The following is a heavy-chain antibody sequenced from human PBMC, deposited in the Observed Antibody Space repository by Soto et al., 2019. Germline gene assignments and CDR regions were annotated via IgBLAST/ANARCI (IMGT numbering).Heavy chain of an antibody. V-gene: IGHV1-69*12. D-gene: IGHD1-26*01. CDR3: ATDIDRAQLGGTYYSILDV. CDR1: GGTFSNSA. Sequence: QVQLEQSGAEVKKPGSSVKVSCKASGGTFSNSAISWVRQAPGQGLEWMGGIMPIFRTPEDAQKIKGRVTITAQXSTXXAXSELIGPRADDPAVYYCATDIDRAQLGGTYYSILDVWGQGTTVNVSS. J-gene: IGHJ6*02. CDR2: IMPIFRTP.